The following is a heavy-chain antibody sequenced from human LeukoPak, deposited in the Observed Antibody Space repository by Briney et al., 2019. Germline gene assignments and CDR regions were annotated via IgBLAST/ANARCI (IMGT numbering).Heavy chain of an antibody. CDR2: ISWNSGDI. CDR3: GKDITGCGSSWGFDY. Sequence: GGSLRLSCAASGFTFDDYAMHWVRQAPGKGLEWVSGISWNSGDIGYADSVKGRFTISRDNAKNSLYLQMNSLRAEDTALYYCGKDITGCGSSWGFDYWGQGTLVTVSS. D-gene: IGHD6-13*01. V-gene: IGHV3-9*01. CDR1: GFTFDDYA. J-gene: IGHJ4*02.